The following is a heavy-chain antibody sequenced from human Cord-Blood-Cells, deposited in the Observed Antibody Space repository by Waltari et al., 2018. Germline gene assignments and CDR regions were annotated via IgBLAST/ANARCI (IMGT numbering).Heavy chain of an antibody. Sequence: QVQLVQSGAEVKKPGASVKVSCKASGYTFTGYYMHWVRQAPGQGLEWMGWINPNSGGTNYAPKFQGRVTMTRDTSISTAYMELSRLRSDDTAVYYCARGAYDILTGYYAFDIWGQGTMVTGSS. CDR1: GYTFTGYY. V-gene: IGHV1-2*02. CDR2: INPNSGGT. CDR3: ARGAYDILTGYYAFDI. J-gene: IGHJ3*02. D-gene: IGHD3-9*01.